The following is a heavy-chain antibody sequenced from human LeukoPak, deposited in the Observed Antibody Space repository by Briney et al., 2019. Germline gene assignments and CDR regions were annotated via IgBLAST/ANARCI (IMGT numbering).Heavy chain of an antibody. CDR3: ARANKKIQLWSRGKPYYFDY. J-gene: IGHJ4*02. V-gene: IGHV1-8*01. D-gene: IGHD5-18*01. CDR2: MNPNSGNT. Sequence: ASVKVSCKASGYTFTSYDINWVRQATGQGLEWMGWMNPNSGNTGYAQKFQGRVTMTRNTSISTAYTELSSLRSEDTAVYYCARANKKIQLWSRGKPYYFDYWGQGTLVTVSS. CDR1: GYTFTSYD.